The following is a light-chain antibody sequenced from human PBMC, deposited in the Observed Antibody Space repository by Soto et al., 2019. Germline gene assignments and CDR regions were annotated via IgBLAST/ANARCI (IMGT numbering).Light chain of an antibody. V-gene: IGKV1-33*01. J-gene: IGKJ2*01. CDR1: QDIDNY. Sequence: IQVTQSPSSLSASVGESVTITCRASQDIDNYLNWYQHRPGEAPKLLIYAASYLETGVSTRFSGSGSGTDFSFTISSLQAEDFATYYCQQASSLPHTFGQGTKLEIK. CDR2: AAS. CDR3: QQASSLPHT.